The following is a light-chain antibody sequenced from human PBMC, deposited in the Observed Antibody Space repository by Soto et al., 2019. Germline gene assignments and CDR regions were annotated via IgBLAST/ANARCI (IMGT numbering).Light chain of an antibody. CDR3: SSYAGSNNYV. Sequence: QSALTQPPSASGSPGQSVTISCTGTSSDVGNYDSVSWYKHHPGKAPQAVIYEVNKRSSGVPDRFSGSKSGNTASLTVSGLQAEDEGDYYCSSYAGSNNYVFGPGTKVTVL. V-gene: IGLV2-8*01. CDR1: SSDVGNYDS. J-gene: IGLJ1*01. CDR2: EVN.